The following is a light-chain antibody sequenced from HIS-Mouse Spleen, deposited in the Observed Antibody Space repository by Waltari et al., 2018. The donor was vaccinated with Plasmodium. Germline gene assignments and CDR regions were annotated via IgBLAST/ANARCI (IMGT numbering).Light chain of an antibody. Sequence: QSALTQPPSASGSPGQSVTISCTGTSSDVGGYNYVSWNQQHPGKAPKLMIYEVSKRPPGVPDRLSGSKSGNTASLTVSGLQAEDEADYYCSSYAGSNNLVFGGGTKLTVL. J-gene: IGLJ2*01. V-gene: IGLV2-8*01. CDR1: SSDVGGYNY. CDR3: SSYAGSNNLV. CDR2: EVS.